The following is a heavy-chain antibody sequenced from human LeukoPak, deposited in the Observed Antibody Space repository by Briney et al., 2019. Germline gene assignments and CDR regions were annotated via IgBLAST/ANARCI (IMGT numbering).Heavy chain of an antibody. D-gene: IGHD6-19*01. CDR2: ISSDGNT. Sequence: PGGSLRLSCAASGFTVSSSSMNWVRLGPGKGLEWLSVISSDGNTYYADSVKGRFTISRDNSRNTLSLQMHGLRADDTAVYYCARGQEQFSSPWQWGPRRKNFYYYGMDVWGQGTTVTVSS. CDR1: GFTVSSSS. CDR3: ARGQEQFSSPWQWGPRRKNFYYYGMDV. J-gene: IGHJ6*02. V-gene: IGHV3-66*01.